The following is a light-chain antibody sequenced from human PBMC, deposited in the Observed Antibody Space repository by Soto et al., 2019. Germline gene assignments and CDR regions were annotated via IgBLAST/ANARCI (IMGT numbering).Light chain of an antibody. CDR2: GAS. CDR1: QRITSTF. V-gene: IGKV3-20*01. Sequence: EIVLTQSPGTLSLSPGERATLSCRASQRITSTFLAWYQQKPGQAPRLLIYGASSRATGIPDRFSGSGSGTDFTLTISRLEPEDFAVYYCQQYGSSPITFGQGTRLEIK. CDR3: QQYGSSPIT. J-gene: IGKJ5*01.